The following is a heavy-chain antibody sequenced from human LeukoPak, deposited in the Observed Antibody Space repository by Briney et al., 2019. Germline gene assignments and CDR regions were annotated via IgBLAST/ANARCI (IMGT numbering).Heavy chain of an antibody. CDR2: INHSGST. CDR3: APRQSGWYGMDV. Sequence: PSETLSLTCTVSGGSISGYYWSWLRQPPGKGLEWIGEINHSGSTNYNPSLKSRVTISVDTSKNQFSLKLSSVTAADTAVYYCAPRQSGWYGMDVWGQGTTVTVSS. D-gene: IGHD6-19*01. CDR1: GGSISGYY. V-gene: IGHV4-34*01. J-gene: IGHJ6*02.